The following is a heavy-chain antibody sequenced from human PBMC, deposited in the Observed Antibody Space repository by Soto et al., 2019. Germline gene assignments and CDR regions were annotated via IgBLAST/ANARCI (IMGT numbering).Heavy chain of an antibody. J-gene: IGHJ6*04. CDR3: AKGIGDVSNYGLDV. CDR1: GFTFSSYS. V-gene: IGHV3-48*01. Sequence: GGSLRLSCAASGFTFSSYSMNWVRQAPGKGLEWVSYISSSSSTIYYADSVKGRFTISRDNAKNSLYLQMNSLRAEDTAVYYCAKGIGDVSNYGLDVWGTGTTVTVSS. CDR2: ISSSSSTI. D-gene: IGHD3-10*01.